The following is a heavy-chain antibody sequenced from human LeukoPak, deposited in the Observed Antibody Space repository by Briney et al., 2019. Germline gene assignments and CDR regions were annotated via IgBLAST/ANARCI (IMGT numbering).Heavy chain of an antibody. CDR2: ISSSGSTM. D-gene: IGHD6-13*01. Sequence: GGSLRLSCAASGFIFSDYYMSWIRQAPGKGLEWVSYISSSGSTMYYTDSVKGRFTISRDNAKNSLYLQMNSLRAEDTAVYYCARKRAAAGNYYFDYWGQGTLVTVSS. J-gene: IGHJ4*02. CDR1: GFIFSDYY. CDR3: ARKRAAAGNYYFDY. V-gene: IGHV3-11*04.